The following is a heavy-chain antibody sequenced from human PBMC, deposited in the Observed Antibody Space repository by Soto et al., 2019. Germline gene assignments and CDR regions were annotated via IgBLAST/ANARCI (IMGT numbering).Heavy chain of an antibody. V-gene: IGHV3-21*01. D-gene: IGHD3-22*01. J-gene: IGHJ3*02. CDR1: GFTFSSYS. Sequence: GGSLRLSCAASGFTFSSYSMNWVRQAPGKGLEWVSSISSSSSYIYYADSVKGRFTISRDNAKNSLYLQMNSLRAEDTAVYYCARRLWSYYYDSSGYYYTPRAFDIWGQGTMVTVSS. CDR3: ARRLWSYYYDSSGYYYTPRAFDI. CDR2: ISSSSSYI.